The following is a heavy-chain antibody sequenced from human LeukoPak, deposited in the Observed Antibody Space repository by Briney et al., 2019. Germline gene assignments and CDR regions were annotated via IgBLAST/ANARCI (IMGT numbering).Heavy chain of an antibody. Sequence: ASVKVSCKASGYTFTSYYMHWVRQAPGQGLEWMGIINPSGGSTSYAQKFQGRVTMTRDMSTSTVYMELSRLRSEDTAVYYCAREGVTTEGRAFYFDYWGQGTLVTVSS. V-gene: IGHV1-46*01. CDR3: AREGVTTEGRAFYFDY. CDR1: GYTFTSYY. D-gene: IGHD4-17*01. J-gene: IGHJ4*02. CDR2: INPSGGST.